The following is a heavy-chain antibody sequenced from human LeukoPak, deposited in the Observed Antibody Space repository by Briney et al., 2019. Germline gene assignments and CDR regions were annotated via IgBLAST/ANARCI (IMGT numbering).Heavy chain of an antibody. J-gene: IGHJ4*02. CDR2: IYYSGST. D-gene: IGHD5-18*01. V-gene: IGHV4-59*08. CDR3: ARRAPYSYEWSTLDY. CDR1: GGSISSYC. Sequence: PSETLSLTCTVSGGSISSYCWNWVRQPPGKGLEWVGYIYYSGSTNYNASLKSRVTISVDTSKNQFSLKLSPVTAADTAVYYCARRAPYSYEWSTLDYWGQGTLVTVSS.